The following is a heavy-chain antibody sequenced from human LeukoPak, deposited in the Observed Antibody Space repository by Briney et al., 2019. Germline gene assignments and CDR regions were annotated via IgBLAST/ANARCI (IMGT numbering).Heavy chain of an antibody. CDR3: ARGSDCSGGSCYSYWYFDL. CDR2: INSDGSST. CDR1: AFTFSSYW. Sequence: GGSLRLSCAASAFTFSSYWMHWVRQAPGKGLVWVARINSDGSSTSYADSVKGRFTISRDNAKNTLYLQMNSLRAEDTAMYYCARGSDCSGGSCYSYWYFDLWGRGTLVTVSS. J-gene: IGHJ2*01. V-gene: IGHV3-74*01. D-gene: IGHD2-15*01.